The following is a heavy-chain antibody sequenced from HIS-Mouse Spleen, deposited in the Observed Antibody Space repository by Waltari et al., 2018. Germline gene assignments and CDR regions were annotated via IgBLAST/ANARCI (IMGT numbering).Heavy chain of an antibody. J-gene: IGHJ3*02. CDR1: GYTFTGYY. V-gene: IGHV1-2*02. Sequence: QVQLVQSGAEVKKPGASVKVSCKASGYTFTGYYMHWVRQAPGQGLEWMGWIKPNRGGTNYAKKFQGRVTMTRDTSISTAYMELSRLRSDDTAVYYCATGHITIFGVVTDDAFDIWGQGTMVTVSS. D-gene: IGHD3-3*01. CDR3: ATGHITIFGVVTDDAFDI. CDR2: IKPNRGGT.